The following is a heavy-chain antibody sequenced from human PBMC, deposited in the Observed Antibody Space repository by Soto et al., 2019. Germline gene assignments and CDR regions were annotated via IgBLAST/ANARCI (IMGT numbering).Heavy chain of an antibody. CDR1: GGTFSSYT. D-gene: IGHD6-19*01. Sequence: QVQLVQSGAEVKKPGSSVKVSCKASGGTFSSYTISWVRQAPGQGLEWMGRIIPILGIANYAQKFQGRVTITADKSTSTAYMELSSLRSEDTVVYYCAREGIAVAGTDYWGQGTLVTVSS. CDR3: AREGIAVAGTDY. J-gene: IGHJ4*02. V-gene: IGHV1-69*08. CDR2: IIPILGIA.